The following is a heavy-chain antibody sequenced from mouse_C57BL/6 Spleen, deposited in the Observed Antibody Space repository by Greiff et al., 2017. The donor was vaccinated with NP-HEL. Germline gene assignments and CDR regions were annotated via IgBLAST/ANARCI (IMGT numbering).Heavy chain of an antibody. J-gene: IGHJ4*01. CDR1: GYTFTSYG. D-gene: IGHD1-1*01. V-gene: IGHV1-81*01. CDR2: IYPRSGNT. Sequence: VQLQQSGAELARPGASVKLSFKASGYTFTSYGISWVKQRTGPGLEWIGEIYPRSGNTYYNEKCKGKSTLTADKSSSTAYMELRGLTSGGSAVYFWARDTTVVSPHAVDYWSKGASVNVSS. CDR3: ARDTTVVSPHAVDY.